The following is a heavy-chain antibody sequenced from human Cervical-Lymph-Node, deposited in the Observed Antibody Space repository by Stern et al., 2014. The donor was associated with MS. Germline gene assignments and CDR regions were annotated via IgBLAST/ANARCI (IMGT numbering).Heavy chain of an antibody. D-gene: IGHD3-9*01. J-gene: IGHJ6*02. Sequence: QVQLQESGPGLVKPSETLSLTCTVSGGSITSSSYYWGWIRQPPGKGLEWIGSIYYSGNTYYNPSLKSRVTIFVDTSKNQFSLKLSSVTVADTAMYYCARHREGYRYYYGMDVWGQGTTVIVSS. CDR3: ARHREGYRYYYGMDV. CDR2: IYYSGNT. CDR1: GGSITSSSYY. V-gene: IGHV4-39*01.